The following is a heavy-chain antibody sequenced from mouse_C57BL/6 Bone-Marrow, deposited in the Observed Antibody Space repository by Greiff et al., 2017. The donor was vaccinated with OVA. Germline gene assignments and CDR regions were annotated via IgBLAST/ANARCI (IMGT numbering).Heavy chain of an antibody. CDR1: GFTFSDFY. J-gene: IGHJ1*03. CDR2: SRNKANDYTT. CDR3: AREGLSVVARYWYFDV. V-gene: IGHV7-1*01. D-gene: IGHD1-1*01. Sequence: EVKVVESGGGLVQSGRSLRLSCATSGFTFSDFYMEWVRQAPGKGLEWIAASRNKANDYTTEYSASVKGRFIVSRDTSQSILYLQMNALRAEDTAIYYCAREGLSVVARYWYFDVWGTGTTVTVSS.